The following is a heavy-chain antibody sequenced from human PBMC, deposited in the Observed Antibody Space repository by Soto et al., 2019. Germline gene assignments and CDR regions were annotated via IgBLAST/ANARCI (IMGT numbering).Heavy chain of an antibody. J-gene: IGHJ5*02. V-gene: IGHV4-4*07. CDR2: IYISGST. Sequence: SETLSLTCTVSGGSISSYYWSWIRQPAGKGLEWIGRIYISGSTNYNPSLKSRVTISVDRSRTQFSLKMSSVTAADTAVYYCARGRVVVPAAVMFNCLDPWGQGALVTVSS. CDR1: GGSISSYY. CDR3: ARGRVVVPAAVMFNCLDP. D-gene: IGHD2-2*01.